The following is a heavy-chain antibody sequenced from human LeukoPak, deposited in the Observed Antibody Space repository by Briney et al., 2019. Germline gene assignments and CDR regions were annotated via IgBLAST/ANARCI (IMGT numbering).Heavy chain of an antibody. J-gene: IGHJ6*03. CDR1: GFTFSSYA. D-gene: IGHD5-24*01. Sequence: GGSLRLSCAASGFTFSSYAMSWVRQAPGKGLEWVANIKQDGSEKYYVDSVKGRFTISRDNAKNSLYLQMNSLRAEDTAVFYCARVDREGYNSPYYYYMDVWGKGTTVTVSS. V-gene: IGHV3-7*01. CDR2: IKQDGSEK. CDR3: ARVDREGYNSPYYYYMDV.